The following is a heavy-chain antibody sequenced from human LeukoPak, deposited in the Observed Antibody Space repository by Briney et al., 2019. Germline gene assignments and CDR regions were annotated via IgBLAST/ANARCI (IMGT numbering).Heavy chain of an antibody. J-gene: IGHJ4*02. CDR3: ARRLNSSWYAGQYDY. CDR2: IYYSGNT. D-gene: IGHD6-13*01. CDR1: GGSISRSSYY. Sequence: SETLSLTCDVSGGSISRSSYYWGWIRQPPGKGLEWIGSIYYSGNTYYNPSLKSRVIISVDTSKNQFSLKLSSVTAADTAVYYCARRLNSSWYAGQYDYWGQGTLVTVSS. V-gene: IGHV4-39*01.